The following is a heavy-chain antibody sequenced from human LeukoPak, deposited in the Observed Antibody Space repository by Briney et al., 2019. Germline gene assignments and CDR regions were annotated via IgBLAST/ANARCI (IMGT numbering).Heavy chain of an antibody. J-gene: IGHJ6*02. D-gene: IGHD3-10*01. Sequence: PGGSLRLSCAASGFTFSDYYMSWIRQAPGKGLEWVSYISSSGSTIYYADSVKGRFTTSRDNAKNSLYLQMNSLRAEDTAVYYCARDRLLPHFGELSSLAGMDVWGQGTTVTVSS. CDR3: ARDRLLPHFGELSSLAGMDV. CDR1: GFTFSDYY. V-gene: IGHV3-11*01. CDR2: ISSSGSTI.